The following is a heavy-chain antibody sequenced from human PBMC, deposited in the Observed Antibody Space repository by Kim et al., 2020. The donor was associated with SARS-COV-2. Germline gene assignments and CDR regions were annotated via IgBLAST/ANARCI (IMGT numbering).Heavy chain of an antibody. J-gene: IGHJ3*01. D-gene: IGHD3-16*01. CDR2: ITKSSTTI. V-gene: IGHV3-48*02. CDR1: GFTFSAYD. CDR3: VRDRMGGAFDV. Sequence: GGSLRLSCATSGFTFSAYDMNWVRQAPGKGLEWLSFITKSSTTIYYADSVEGRFTISRDNAKNSLFLQTNSLRDEDTALYYCVRDRMGGAFDVWGQGTMVTVSS.